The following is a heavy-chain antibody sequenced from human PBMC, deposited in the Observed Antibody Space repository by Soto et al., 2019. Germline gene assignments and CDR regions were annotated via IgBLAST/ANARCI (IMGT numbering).Heavy chain of an antibody. CDR3: ARAWTYGDYVFDY. CDR1: GGSFSGYY. CDR2: INHSGST. J-gene: IGHJ4*02. D-gene: IGHD4-17*01. V-gene: IGHV4-34*01. Sequence: QVQLQQWGAGLLKPSETLSLTCAVYGGSFSGYYWSWIRQPPGKGLEWIGEINHSGSTNYNPSLKSRVTISGDTSKNQFSLKLSSVTAADTAVYYCARAWTYGDYVFDYWGQGTLVTVSS.